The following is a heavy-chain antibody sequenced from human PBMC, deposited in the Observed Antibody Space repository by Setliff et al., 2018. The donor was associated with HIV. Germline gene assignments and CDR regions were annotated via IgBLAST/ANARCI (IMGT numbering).Heavy chain of an antibody. CDR3: VKGAGGYYDF. Sequence: ASVKVSCKTSGYAFTDHNIHWVRQAPGQGLEWMGWINPKSGDTTYAQRLQGRVTMTRDTSINTAYMELNRLLYDDTALYYCVKGAGGYYDFWSQGTLVTVSS. V-gene: IGHV1-2*02. CDR2: INPKSGDT. J-gene: IGHJ4*02. D-gene: IGHD2-15*01. CDR1: GYAFTDHN.